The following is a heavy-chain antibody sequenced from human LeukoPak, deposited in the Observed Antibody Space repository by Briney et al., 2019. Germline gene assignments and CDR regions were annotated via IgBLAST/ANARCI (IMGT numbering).Heavy chain of an antibody. D-gene: IGHD1-26*01. J-gene: IGHJ3*02. Sequence: PSETLSLTCTVSGSSLTRYHWGWIRQPPGKGLEWIGYVNYSGSTNYSPSLESRVTISLDTSKNQFSLQLSSVTAADTAVYYCARRGVGATTWDAFDIWGQGTLVTVSS. V-gene: IGHV4-59*08. CDR3: ARRGVGATTWDAFDI. CDR1: GSSLTRYH. CDR2: VNYSGST.